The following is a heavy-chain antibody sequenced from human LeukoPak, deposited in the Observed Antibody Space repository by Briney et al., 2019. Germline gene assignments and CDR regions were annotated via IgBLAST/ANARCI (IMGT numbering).Heavy chain of an antibody. Sequence: ASVKVSCKSSGYIFTGYYMHWVRQAPGQGLEWMGWINPNSGGTNFAQKFQGRVTMTRDTSISTAYMDLSRLRSDDTAVYYCARSRIGSQFDFWGQGTLVIVSS. V-gene: IGHV1-2*02. CDR2: INPNSGGT. CDR3: ARSRIGSQFDF. J-gene: IGHJ4*02. D-gene: IGHD1-26*01. CDR1: GYIFTGYY.